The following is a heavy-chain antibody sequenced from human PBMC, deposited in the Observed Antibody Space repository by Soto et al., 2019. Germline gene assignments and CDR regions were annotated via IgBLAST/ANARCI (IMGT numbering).Heavy chain of an antibody. CDR1: GDSISGSQW. CDR2: ISHTGTT. Sequence: PSETLSLTCAVSGDSISGSQWWSWVRLPPGKGLEWIGEISHTGTTNYNPSLKSRVTMSVDKPKNQFSLSPDDTAVYYCGRGRSGQIVVFYWGQGTPVTVSS. D-gene: IGHD1-26*01. CDR3: GRGRSGQIVVFY. V-gene: IGHV4-4*02. J-gene: IGHJ4*02.